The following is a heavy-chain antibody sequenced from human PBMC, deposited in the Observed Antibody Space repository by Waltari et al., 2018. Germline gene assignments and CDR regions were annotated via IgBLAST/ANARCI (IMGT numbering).Heavy chain of an antibody. J-gene: IGHJ6*03. Sequence: QVQLQESGPGLVKPSETLSLTCPVSGGSISSYYWSWIRQPAGKGPEWIGQIYTSVSTHYNPTLNSRVTMSIDTSKNQFSLNLSSVAAADTAVYYCARGPELYYYYMDVWGKGTTVTISS. CDR2: IYTSVST. D-gene: IGHD1-26*01. CDR3: ARGPELYYYYMDV. CDR1: GGSISSYY. V-gene: IGHV4-4*07.